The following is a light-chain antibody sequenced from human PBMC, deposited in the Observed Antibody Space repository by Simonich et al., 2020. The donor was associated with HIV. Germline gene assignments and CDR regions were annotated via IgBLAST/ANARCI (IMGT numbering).Light chain of an antibody. Sequence: SALTQPASVSGSPGQSITISCTGTSSDVGRHNYVSWYQQPPGQAPKLMISEDSRRPSGVSNRFSGSKSGNTASLTISGLQAEDEADYYCCSYTSTTVLFGGGTKLTVL. CDR3: CSYTSTTVL. CDR1: SSDVGRHNY. V-gene: IGLV2-14*01. CDR2: EDS. J-gene: IGLJ2*01.